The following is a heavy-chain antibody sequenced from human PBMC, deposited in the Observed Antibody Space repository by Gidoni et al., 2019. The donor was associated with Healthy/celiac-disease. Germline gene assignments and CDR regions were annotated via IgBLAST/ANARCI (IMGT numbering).Heavy chain of an antibody. CDR2: IYYSGST. Sequence: QLQLQESGPGLVKPSETLSLTCTVSGGSLSSRSYYWGWIRQPPGKGLEWIGSIYYSGSTYYNPSLKSRVTISVDTSKNQFSLKLSSVTAADTAVYYCARGARLRYFDWLSHGGSFYYYGMDVWGQGTTVTVSS. CDR1: GGSLSSRSYY. J-gene: IGHJ6*02. V-gene: IGHV4-39*01. D-gene: IGHD3-9*01. CDR3: ARGARLRYFDWLSHGGSFYYYGMDV.